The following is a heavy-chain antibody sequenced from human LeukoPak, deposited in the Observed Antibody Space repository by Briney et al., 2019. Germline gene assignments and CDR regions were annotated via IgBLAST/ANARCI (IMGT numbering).Heavy chain of an antibody. D-gene: IGHD6-13*01. J-gene: IGHJ6*02. CDR3: ARDPMYSSSWYSYYYYYYGMDV. Sequence: GGSLRLSCAASGFTFSSYEMNWVRQAPGKGLEWVSYISSSGSTIYYADSVKGRFTISRDSAKNSLYLQMNSLRAEDTAVYYCARDPMYSSSWYSYYYYYYGMDVWGQGTTVTVSS. V-gene: IGHV3-48*03. CDR1: GFTFSSYE. CDR2: ISSSGSTI.